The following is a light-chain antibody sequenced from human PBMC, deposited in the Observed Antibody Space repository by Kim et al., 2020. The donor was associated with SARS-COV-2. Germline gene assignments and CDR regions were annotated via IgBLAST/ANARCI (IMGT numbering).Light chain of an antibody. Sequence: TPGERATLSCRASQSVSSSFFAWYQQKPGQPTRLLIYGASSRASGIPDRFSGSGSETDFTLTISRLEPEDFATYYCQQYGSSPRTFGQGTKVDIK. CDR1: QSVSSSF. CDR2: GAS. V-gene: IGKV3-20*01. CDR3: QQYGSSPRT. J-gene: IGKJ1*01.